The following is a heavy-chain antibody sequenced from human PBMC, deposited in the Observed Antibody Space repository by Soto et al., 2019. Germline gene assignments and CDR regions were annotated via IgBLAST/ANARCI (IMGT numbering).Heavy chain of an antibody. D-gene: IGHD5-12*01. Sequence: GGPLRLSCAASAFTFGSHAMSWVRQAPGKELEWVAGISYDGSNKYYADSVKGRFTISRDNSKNTLYLQMNSLRAEDTAVYYCARDYYRFNSGYGFSMDVWGQGTTVTVSS. J-gene: IGHJ6*02. CDR3: ARDYYRFNSGYGFSMDV. CDR2: ISYDGSNK. CDR1: AFTFGSHA. V-gene: IGHV3-30-3*01.